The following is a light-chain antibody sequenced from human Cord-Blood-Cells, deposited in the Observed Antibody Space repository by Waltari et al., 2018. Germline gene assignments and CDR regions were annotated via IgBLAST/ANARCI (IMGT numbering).Light chain of an antibody. V-gene: IGKV1-13*02. CDR1: QGISSA. CDR3: QQFNSYPLT. Sequence: AIQLSQSPSSLSASVGDRVTITCRASQGISSALDWYQQKQGKAPKLLIYDASSLESGVPSRFSGSGSGTDFTLTISSLQPEDFATYDCQQFNSYPLTFGGGTKVEIK. J-gene: IGKJ4*01. CDR2: DAS.